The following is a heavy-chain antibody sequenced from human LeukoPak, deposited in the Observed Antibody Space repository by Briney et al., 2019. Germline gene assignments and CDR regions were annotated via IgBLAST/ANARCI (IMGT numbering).Heavy chain of an antibody. Sequence: ASVKVSCKPSGYSFTNYHMHWVRQAPGQGLEWVGIINPSDGTTRYAQKLQGRVTVTRDMSTSTVYMELSALRSDDTAVCYCARDYCGGDCHFDYWGQGTLVSVSS. V-gene: IGHV1-46*04. CDR2: INPSDGTT. J-gene: IGHJ4*02. CDR1: GYSFTNYH. D-gene: IGHD2-21*02. CDR3: ARDYCGGDCHFDY.